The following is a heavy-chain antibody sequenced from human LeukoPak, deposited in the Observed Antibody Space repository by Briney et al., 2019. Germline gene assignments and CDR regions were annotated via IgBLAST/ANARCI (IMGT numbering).Heavy chain of an antibody. V-gene: IGHV3-64*01. D-gene: IGHD6-19*01. CDR2: ISYNEGGT. J-gene: IGHJ4*02. CDR3: ARVDYGSGCDS. CDR1: GFTFSSYG. Sequence: GGSLRLSCAASGFTFSSYGMHWVRQAPGRGLEFVSAISYNEGGTYYANSVKGRFTISRDISKNTLYLQMGSLRPEDMAVYYCARVDYGSGCDSWGQGTLVTVSS.